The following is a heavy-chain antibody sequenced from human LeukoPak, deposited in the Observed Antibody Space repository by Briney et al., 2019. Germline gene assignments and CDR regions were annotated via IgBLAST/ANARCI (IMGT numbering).Heavy chain of an antibody. D-gene: IGHD3-22*01. CDR2: IKWNGCST. Sequence: GSLRLSCAASGFTFDDYGMSWVRQAPGKGLEWVSDIKWNGCSTDYADSVKGRFTISRDNAKNSLYLQMNSLRAEDTALYFCAKRGVVIRVILVGFHKEAYYFDSWGQGVLVTVSS. J-gene: IGHJ4*02. CDR1: GFTFDDYG. V-gene: IGHV3-20*04. CDR3: AKRGVVIRVILVGFHKEAYYFDS.